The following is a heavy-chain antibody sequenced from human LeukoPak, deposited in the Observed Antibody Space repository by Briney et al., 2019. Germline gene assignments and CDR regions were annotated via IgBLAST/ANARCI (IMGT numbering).Heavy chain of an antibody. CDR3: ARERHGDYDY. CDR2: IIPILGIA. V-gene: IGHV1-69*04. J-gene: IGHJ4*02. D-gene: IGHD4-17*01. Sequence: GASVKVSCKASGYTFTSYAISWVRQAPGQGLEWMGRIIPILGIANYAQKFQGRVTITADKSTSTAYMELSSLRSEDTAVYYCARERHGDYDYWGQGTLVTVSS. CDR1: GYTFTSYA.